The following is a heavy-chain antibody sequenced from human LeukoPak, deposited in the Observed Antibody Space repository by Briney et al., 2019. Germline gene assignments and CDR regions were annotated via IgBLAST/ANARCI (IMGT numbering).Heavy chain of an antibody. Sequence: GGSLRLSCAASGFTFSSYGMSWVRQAPGKGLEWVSSISGSSSYIYYADSVKGRFTISRDNAKKSLYLQMSSLRAEDTAVYYCAFYYYYGMDVWGQGITVTVSS. J-gene: IGHJ6*02. CDR2: ISGSSSYI. V-gene: IGHV3-21*01. CDR1: GFTFSSYG. CDR3: AFYYYYGMDV.